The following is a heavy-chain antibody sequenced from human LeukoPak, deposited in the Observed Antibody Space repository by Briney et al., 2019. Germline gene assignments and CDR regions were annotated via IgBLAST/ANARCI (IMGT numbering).Heavy chain of an antibody. D-gene: IGHD6-6*01. Sequence: GGSLRLSCAASGFTFSIYWMSWVRQAPGKGLECVSTFSGTGEITYYADSVKGRFTISRDNSKNTLYLQMTSLRAEDTARYYCAKHPRLVRYFDSWGQGTLVTVSS. J-gene: IGHJ4*02. V-gene: IGHV3-23*01. CDR2: FSGTGEIT. CDR3: AKHPRLVRYFDS. CDR1: GFTFSIYW.